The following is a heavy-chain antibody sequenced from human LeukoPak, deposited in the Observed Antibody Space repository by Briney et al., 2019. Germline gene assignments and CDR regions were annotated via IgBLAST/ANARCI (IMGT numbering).Heavy chain of an antibody. J-gene: IGHJ6*01. CDR1: GYSFTSYC. CDR2: IDPSYSYT. D-gene: IGHD3-9*01. CDR3: ATRSPDYDILPGLHWGYYGIAV. V-gene: IGHV5-10-1*01. Sequence: GESLRISCTGSGYSFTSYCISWVRQMPVKGLEWMGRIDPSYSYTNYSPPFQCHVTIPSDKSISTAYLQWSSLKASDTAMYYCATRSPDYDILPGLHWGYYGIAVWGKGTTVTVSS.